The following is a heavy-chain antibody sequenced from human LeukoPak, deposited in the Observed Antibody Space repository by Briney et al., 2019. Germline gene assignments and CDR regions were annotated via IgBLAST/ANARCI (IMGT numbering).Heavy chain of an antibody. D-gene: IGHD2-2*02. CDR2: IYYSGST. CDR1: GGYISTSNYY. J-gene: IGHJ4*02. CDR3: ARASEICSSTSCYSRFDY. Sequence: SETLSLTCTVSGGYISTSNYYWGWIRQPPGKGLEWIGNIYYSGSTYYNPSLKSRVSLSLDTSMNQFSLKLSSVTAADTAVYYCARASEICSSTSCYSRFDYWGQGTLVTVSS. V-gene: IGHV4-39*01.